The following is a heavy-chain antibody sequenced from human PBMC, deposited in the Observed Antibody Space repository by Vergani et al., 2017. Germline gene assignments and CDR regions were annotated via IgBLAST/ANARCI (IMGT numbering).Heavy chain of an antibody. V-gene: IGHV3-23*01. CDR3: AKVGRSEVAGTFGAFVI. CDR2: LSASDRRT. J-gene: IGHJ3*02. Sequence: EVQLLESGGDLVQPGGSLRLSCAASGFTFIMHAMSWVRQAPGKGLEWVSTLSASDRRTHYADSVKGRFTISRDNSKNTLFLHMNSMRPEDTAVYDCAKVGRSEVAGTFGAFVIWGQGTMVTVSS. CDR1: GFTFIMHA. D-gene: IGHD6-19*01.